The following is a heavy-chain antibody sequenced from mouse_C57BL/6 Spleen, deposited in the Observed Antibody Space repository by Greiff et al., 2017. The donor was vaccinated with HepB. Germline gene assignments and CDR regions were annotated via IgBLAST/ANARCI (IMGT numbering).Heavy chain of an antibody. D-gene: IGHD2-4*01. J-gene: IGHJ3*01. CDR2: IYPGDGDT. CDR3: AYDYDDPFAY. V-gene: IGHV1-82*01. Sequence: QVQLQQSGPELVKPGASVKISCKASGYAFSSSWMNWVKQRPGKGLEWIGRIYPGDGDTNYNGKFKGKATLTANKSSSTAYMQLSSLTSEDSAVYFCAYDYDDPFAYWGQGTLVTVSA. CDR1: GYAFSSSW.